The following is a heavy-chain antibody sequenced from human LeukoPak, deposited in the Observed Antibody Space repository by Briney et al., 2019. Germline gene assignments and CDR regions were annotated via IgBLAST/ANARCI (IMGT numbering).Heavy chain of an antibody. V-gene: IGHV4-59*12. J-gene: IGHJ6*03. D-gene: IGHD2-15*01. CDR2: IYYSGTT. Sequence: PSETLSLTCTVSGGSISSYYWNWIRQPPGKGLEWIGYIYYSGTTNYNPPLKSRVSMSVDTSKNQFSLKLSSVTAADTAAYYCARLGYCSGGSCYYYYYMDVWGKGTTVTVSS. CDR3: ARLGYCSGGSCYYYYYMDV. CDR1: GGSISSYY.